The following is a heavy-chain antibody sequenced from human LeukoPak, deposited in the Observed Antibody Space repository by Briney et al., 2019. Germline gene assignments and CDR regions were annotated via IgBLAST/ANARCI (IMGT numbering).Heavy chain of an antibody. Sequence: SETLSLTCTVSGGSISSYYWSWIRQPPGKGLEWIGYIYYSGSTNYNPSLKSRVTISVDTSKNQFSLKLSSVTAADTAVYYCARRQKTYYYDSSGYHSAFDIWGQGTMVTVSS. V-gene: IGHV4-59*08. CDR3: ARRQKTYYYDSSGYHSAFDI. D-gene: IGHD3-22*01. CDR2: IYYSGST. CDR1: GGSISSYY. J-gene: IGHJ3*02.